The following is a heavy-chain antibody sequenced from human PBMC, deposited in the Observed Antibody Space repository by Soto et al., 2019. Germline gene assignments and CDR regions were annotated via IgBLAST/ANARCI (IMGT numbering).Heavy chain of an antibody. CDR3: AHRRIESSRNWNGGSFDY. CDR2: IYWDGDK. CDR1: GFSLSTTGVA. D-gene: IGHD1-1*01. J-gene: IGHJ4*02. Sequence: QITLKESGPTLVRPTQTLTLTCTLSGFSLSTTGVAVGWIRQPPGKALECLALIYWDGDKYYSPSLKSRLTITNDTSKNQVVIAMTNMDPVDTATYYCAHRRIESSRNWNGGSFDYWGQGSLVTVSS. V-gene: IGHV2-5*02.